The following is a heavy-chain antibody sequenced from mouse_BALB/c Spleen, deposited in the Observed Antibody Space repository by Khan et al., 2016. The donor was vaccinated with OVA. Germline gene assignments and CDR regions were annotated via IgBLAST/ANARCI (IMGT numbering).Heavy chain of an antibody. V-gene: IGHV1-4*01. J-gene: IGHJ2*01. Sequence: QIQLVQSGAALARPGASVKMSCKASGYTFTSYTMHWVKQRPGQGLEWIGYINPSSGYTKYNQKFKDKATLTADKSSSTAYMQLTSLTSEDTAVYYCARTHERWGQGTTLTVSS. CDR2: INPSSGYT. CDR1: GYTFTSYT. CDR3: ARTHER.